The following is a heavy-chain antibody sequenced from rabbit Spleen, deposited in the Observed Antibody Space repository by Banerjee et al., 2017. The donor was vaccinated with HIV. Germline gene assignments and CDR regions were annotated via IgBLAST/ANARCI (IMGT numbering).Heavy chain of an antibody. V-gene: IGHV1S40*01. CDR2: IAGSSSGFT. J-gene: IGHJ6*01. Sequence: QSLEESGGGLVKPGGTLTLTCKASGIDFTNYYYMCWVRQAPGKGLEWISCIAGSSSGFTYSATWAKGRFTGSKTSSTTVALQMTSLTAADTATYFCARDAGTSFSTYGMDLWGPGTLVTVS. CDR3: ARDAGTSFSTYGMDL. D-gene: IGHD4-2*01. CDR1: GIDFTNYYY.